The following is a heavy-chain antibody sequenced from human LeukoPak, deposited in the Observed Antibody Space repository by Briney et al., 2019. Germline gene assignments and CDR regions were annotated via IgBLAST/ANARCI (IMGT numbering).Heavy chain of an antibody. CDR2: IYYTGST. CDR3: ARSMVREV. V-gene: IGHV4-59*12. J-gene: IGHJ4*02. D-gene: IGHD3-10*01. CDR1: GVSISSYY. Sequence: KPSETLSLTCTVSGVSISSYYWSWIRQPPGKGLEWIGYIYYTGSTNYNPSLRGRVTISVDTSKNQFSLKLSSVTAADTAVYYCARSMVREVWGQGTLVTVSS.